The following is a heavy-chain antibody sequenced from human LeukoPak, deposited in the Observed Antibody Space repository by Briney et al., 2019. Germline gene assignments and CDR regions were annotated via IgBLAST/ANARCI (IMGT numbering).Heavy chain of an antibody. D-gene: IGHD6-13*01. CDR2: IYHSGST. CDR1: GXSISSGNW. J-gene: IGHJ4*02. CDR3: ARVTVAAGIWSFAY. V-gene: IGHV4-4*02. Sequence: SETLSLTCAVSGXSISSGNWWSWVRQAPGKGLEWIGEIYHSGSTNYNPSLKSRVTISVDKSKNQFSLNLSSMTAADTAVYYCARVTVAAGIWSFAYWGQGTLVTVSS.